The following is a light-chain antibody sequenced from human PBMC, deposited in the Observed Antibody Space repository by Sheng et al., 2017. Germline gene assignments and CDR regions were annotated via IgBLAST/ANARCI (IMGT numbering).Light chain of an antibody. V-gene: IGKV3-20*01. CDR1: QSVSSSY. J-gene: IGKJ4*01. Sequence: EIVLTQSPGTLSLSPGERATLSCRASQSVSSSYLAWYQKRPGQAPRLLIFGASTRATGIPDRFSGSGSGTDFSLVINRLEPEDFAVYYCQQYGSSPLTFGGGTKVEIK. CDR2: GAS. CDR3: QQYGSSPLT.